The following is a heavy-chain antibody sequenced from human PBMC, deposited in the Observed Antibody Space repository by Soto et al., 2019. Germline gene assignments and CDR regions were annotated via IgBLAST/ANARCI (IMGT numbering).Heavy chain of an antibody. J-gene: IGHJ4*02. CDR2: IYYSGST. Sequence: TLSLTCTVSGGSISSGGYYWSWIRQHPGKGLEWIGYIYYSGSTYYNPSLKSRVTISVDTSKNQFSLKLSSVTAADTAVYYCARVVNGDYSLYYFDYWGQGTPVTVYS. CDR3: ARVVNGDYSLYYFDY. V-gene: IGHV4-31*03. CDR1: GGSISSGGYY. D-gene: IGHD4-4*01.